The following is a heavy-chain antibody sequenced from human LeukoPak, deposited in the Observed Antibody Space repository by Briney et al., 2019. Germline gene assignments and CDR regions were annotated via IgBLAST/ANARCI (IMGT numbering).Heavy chain of an antibody. D-gene: IGHD2-21*02. CDR3: ARVPIVVATAIGFDY. CDR1: GFTFSTFW. CDR2: MNQDGSHK. Sequence: GGSLRPSCAASGFTFSTFWMSWVRQAPGKGLEWVANMNQDGSHKYYLDSVKGRFTISRDNAKNSLYLQMNSLRAEDTAVYYCARVPIVVATAIGFDYWGQGTLVTVSS. J-gene: IGHJ4*02. V-gene: IGHV3-7*04.